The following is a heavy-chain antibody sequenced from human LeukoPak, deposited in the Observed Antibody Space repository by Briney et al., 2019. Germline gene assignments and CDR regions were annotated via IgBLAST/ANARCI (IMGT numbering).Heavy chain of an antibody. V-gene: IGHV1-18*01. CDR1: GYTFTSFG. CDR2: SSASNGNT. CDR3: ARVNSPYYNILTGYFY. J-gene: IGHJ4*02. Sequence: GASVKVSCKASGYTFTSFGITWVRQAPGQGLEWVGWSSASNGNTKYAQKFQGRVAMTTDTSTSTAYMELSSLRSDDTAEYYCARVNSPYYNILTGYFYWGQGTLVTVSS. D-gene: IGHD3-9*01.